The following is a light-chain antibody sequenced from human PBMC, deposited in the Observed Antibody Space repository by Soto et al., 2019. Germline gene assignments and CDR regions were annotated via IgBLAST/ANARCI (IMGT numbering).Light chain of an antibody. CDR2: WAS. V-gene: IGKV4-1*01. CDR3: QQYYNTPRT. CDR1: QSVLYSSNNKNY. Sequence: DIVMTQSPDSLAVSLGERATINCKSSQSVLYSSNNKNYLAWYQQKPGQPPKLLIYWASTRESGVPDRFRGRGSGTDFTLTISILQAEDVADYYCQQYYNTPRTFGGGTKVEIK. J-gene: IGKJ4*01.